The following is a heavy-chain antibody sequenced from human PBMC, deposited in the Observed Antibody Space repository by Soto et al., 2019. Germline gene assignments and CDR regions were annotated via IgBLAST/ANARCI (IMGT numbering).Heavy chain of an antibody. CDR1: GYTFTSYY. V-gene: IGHV1-46*03. CDR3: ARGDIVVVPAAMGDWFDP. CDR2: INPSGGST. D-gene: IGHD2-2*01. J-gene: IGHJ5*02. Sequence: ASVKVSCKASGYTFTSYYMHWVRQAPGQGLEWMGIINPSGGSTSYAQKFQGRVTMTRDTSTSTVYMELSSLRSEDTAVYYCARGDIVVVPAAMGDWFDPWGQGTLVTVSS.